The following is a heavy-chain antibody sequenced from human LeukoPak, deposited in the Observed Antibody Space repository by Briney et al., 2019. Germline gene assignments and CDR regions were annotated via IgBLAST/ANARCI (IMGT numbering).Heavy chain of an antibody. D-gene: IGHD6-19*01. CDR1: GGTFSSYA. J-gene: IGHJ4*02. V-gene: IGHV1-69*13. CDR2: IIPIFGTA. CDR3: ARSIAVAGIIQYYFDY. Sequence: SVKVSCKASGGTFSSYAISWVRQAPGQGLEWMGGIIPIFGTANYAQKFQGRVTITADESTSTAYMEPSSLRSEDTAVYYCARSIAVAGIIQYYFDYWGQGTLVTVSS.